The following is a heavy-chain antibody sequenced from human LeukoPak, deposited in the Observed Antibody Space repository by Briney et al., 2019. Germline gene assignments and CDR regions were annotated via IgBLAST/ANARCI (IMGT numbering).Heavy chain of an antibody. CDR1: GGSISSGGYY. V-gene: IGHV4-31*03. J-gene: IGHJ3*02. D-gene: IGHD1-26*01. CDR2: IYYSGST. Sequence: SETLSLTCTVSGGSISSGGYYWSWIRQHPGKGLEWIGYIYYSGSTYYNPSLKSRVTISVDRSKNQFSLKLSSVTAADSAVYYCARSYSGSYVAAFDIWGRGTMVTVSS. CDR3: ARSYSGSYVAAFDI.